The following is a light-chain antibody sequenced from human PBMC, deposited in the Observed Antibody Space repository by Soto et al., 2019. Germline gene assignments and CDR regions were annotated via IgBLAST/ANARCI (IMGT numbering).Light chain of an antibody. J-gene: IGKJ1*01. CDR2: ATS. CDR3: QQYGSFTWT. CDR1: QMITPSY. V-gene: IGKV3-20*01. Sequence: ELVLTQSPGSLSLSPGARATISCRASQMITPSYSAWYQQKPGQAPRLLIYATSSRASGIPDRFSGSGSGTTFSLTISSLEPEDSAVYFCQQYGSFTWTFGQGS.